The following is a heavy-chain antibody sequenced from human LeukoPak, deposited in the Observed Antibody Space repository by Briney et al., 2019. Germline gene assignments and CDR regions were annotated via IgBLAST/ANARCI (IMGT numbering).Heavy chain of an antibody. J-gene: IGHJ4*02. CDR3: ARVSGYGGNPGV. CDR1: GGSISRYY. V-gene: IGHV4-59*01. D-gene: IGHD4-23*01. CDR2: IYYSGST. Sequence: PSETLSLTCTVSGGSISRYYWSWIRQPPGKGLEWIGYIYYSGSTNYNPSLKSRVTISVDASKNQFSLNLASVTAADTAVYYCARVSGYGGNPGVWGQGTLVTVSS.